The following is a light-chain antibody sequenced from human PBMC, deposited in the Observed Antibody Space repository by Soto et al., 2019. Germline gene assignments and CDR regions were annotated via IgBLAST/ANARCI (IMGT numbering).Light chain of an antibody. J-gene: IGKJ1*01. CDR2: AAS. CDR1: QDIRRD. CDR3: LQDYIYPWT. Sequence: AIQKTQSPSSLSASVRDRVTITCRASQDIRRDLGWYQQKPGQAPKLLIYAASNLQSGVPSRFSGSGTGTDFTLTISSLHPEDFATYYCLQDYIYPWTFGQGTIVE. V-gene: IGKV1-6*01.